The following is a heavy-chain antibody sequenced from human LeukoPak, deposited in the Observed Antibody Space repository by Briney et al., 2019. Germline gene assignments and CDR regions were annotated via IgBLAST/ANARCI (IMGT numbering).Heavy chain of an antibody. CDR3: ARETSQKGAHYMDV. D-gene: IGHD3-16*01. V-gene: IGHV4-34*01. Sequence: SETLSLTCAVYGGSFSGNYWSWIRQPPGRGLEWIGEINHSGSTNYNPSLKSRVTISVDTSKNQFSLKLSSVTAADTAVYYCARETSQKGAHYMDVLGKGTTITISS. CDR2: INHSGST. CDR1: GGSFSGNY. J-gene: IGHJ6*03.